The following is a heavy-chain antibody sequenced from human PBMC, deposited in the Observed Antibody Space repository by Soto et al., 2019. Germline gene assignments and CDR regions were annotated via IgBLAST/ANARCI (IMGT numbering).Heavy chain of an antibody. CDR2: ISWNSGSM. CDR3: ARELADY. D-gene: IGHD1-1*01. V-gene: IGHV3-9*01. J-gene: IGHJ4*02. Sequence: PGGSLRLSCTASGFTFDDYTMHWVRQAPGKGLEWVSGISWNSGSMGYADSVKGRFTISRDNAKNSLYLQMNSLRAEDTALYYCARELADYWGQGTLVTVSS. CDR1: GFTFDDYT.